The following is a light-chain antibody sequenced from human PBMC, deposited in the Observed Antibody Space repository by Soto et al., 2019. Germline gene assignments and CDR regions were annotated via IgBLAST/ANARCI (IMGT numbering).Light chain of an antibody. Sequence: AIQLAQSPSSLSASVGDTVTITCRASQDIKDDLGWYQQKPGEAPKLLIYAASNLQGGVPSRFSGSGSGTGFTLTISSLQPEDFATYYWLQDYNYPYTCGQGTKLEIK. CDR2: AAS. V-gene: IGKV1-6*01. J-gene: IGKJ2*01. CDR1: QDIKDD. CDR3: LQDYNYPYT.